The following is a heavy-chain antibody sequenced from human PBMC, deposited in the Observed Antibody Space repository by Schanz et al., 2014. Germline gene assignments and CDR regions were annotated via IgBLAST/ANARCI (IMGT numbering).Heavy chain of an antibody. CDR1: GFSVSTNY. D-gene: IGHD2-21*01. Sequence: DVQLVESGGGLIQPGGSLRLSCAVSGFSVSTNYMSWARQAPGKGLEWISSLYINAGSTRYADSVKGRFFISRDSSKNTLFVQRNSLRADDTALYFCARDEGRDGYNLAFDVWGQGTLVTVSS. J-gene: IGHJ3*01. V-gene: IGHV3-53*01. CDR2: LYINAGST. CDR3: ARDEGRDGYNLAFDV.